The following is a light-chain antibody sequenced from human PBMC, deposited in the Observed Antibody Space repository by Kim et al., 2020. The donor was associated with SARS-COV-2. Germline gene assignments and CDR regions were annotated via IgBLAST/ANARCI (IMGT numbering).Light chain of an antibody. V-gene: IGKV3-20*01. Sequence: EIVLTQSPGTLSLSPGERATLSCRASQSVSSSYLAWYQQKPGQAPRLLIHGASSRATGIPDRFSGSGSGTDFTLTISRLEPEDFAVYYCQQYGSSFPVTCGQGTRLEIK. CDR1: QSVSSSY. CDR2: GAS. J-gene: IGKJ5*01. CDR3: QQYGSSFPVT.